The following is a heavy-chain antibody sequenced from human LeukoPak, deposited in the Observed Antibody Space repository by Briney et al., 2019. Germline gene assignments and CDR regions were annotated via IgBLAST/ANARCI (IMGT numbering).Heavy chain of an antibody. V-gene: IGHV1-2*02. J-gene: IGHJ6*03. D-gene: IGHD4-23*01. Sequence: ASVTVSCTASGYTFTGYYMHWVRQAPGQGLEWMGWINPNSGGTNYAQKFQGRVTMTRDTSISTAYMELSRLRSDDTAVYYCAIAYGGKFLLVGGLVGPNSGSSQSKYYYYYMDVWGKGTTVTVSS. CDR2: INPNSGGT. CDR1: GYTFTGYY. CDR3: AIAYGGKFLLVGGLVGPNSGSSQSKYYYYYMDV.